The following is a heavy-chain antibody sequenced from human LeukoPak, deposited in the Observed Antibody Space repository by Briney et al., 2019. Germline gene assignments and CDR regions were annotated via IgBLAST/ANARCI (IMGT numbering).Heavy chain of an antibody. CDR3: ARADLYCSSTSCYSFDY. V-gene: IGHV5-51*01. CDR2: IYPGDSDT. D-gene: IGHD2-2*01. Sequence: GESLKISCKGFGYSFTSYWIAWVRQMPGKGLEWMGIIYPGDSDTRYSPSFQGQVTISGDESISTVYLQWSSLKASDTAMYYCARADLYCSSTSCYSFDYWGQGTLVTVSS. J-gene: IGHJ4*02. CDR1: GYSFTSYW.